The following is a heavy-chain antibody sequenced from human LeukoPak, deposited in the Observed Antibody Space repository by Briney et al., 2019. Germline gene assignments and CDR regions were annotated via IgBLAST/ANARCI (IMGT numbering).Heavy chain of an antibody. J-gene: IGHJ4*02. CDR3: ARATLGEEDFDWLDDY. D-gene: IGHD3-9*01. CDR2: IIPIFGTA. Sequence: SVKVSCKASGGTFSSYAISWVRQAPGQGLEWMGGIIPIFGTANYAQKFQGRVTITADESTSTAYMELSSLRSEDTAVYYCARATLGEEDFDWLDDYRGQGTLVTVSS. CDR1: GGTFSSYA. V-gene: IGHV1-69*13.